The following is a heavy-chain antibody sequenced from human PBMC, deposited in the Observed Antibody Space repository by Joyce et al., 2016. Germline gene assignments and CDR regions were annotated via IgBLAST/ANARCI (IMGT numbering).Heavy chain of an antibody. Sequence: QVQLQQWGAGLLKPSETLSLTCAVYGGSFSGYYWSWIRQPPGKGLAWSGEINHSGSTNYNPSRESRVTISVDTSKNQFSRRLSSVTAADTAVYYCARGLSAFDYSNYAGYDYWGQGTLVTVSS. CDR1: GGSFSGYY. V-gene: IGHV4-34*01. CDR3: ARGLSAFDYSNYAGYDY. CDR2: INHSGST. J-gene: IGHJ4*02. D-gene: IGHD4-11*01.